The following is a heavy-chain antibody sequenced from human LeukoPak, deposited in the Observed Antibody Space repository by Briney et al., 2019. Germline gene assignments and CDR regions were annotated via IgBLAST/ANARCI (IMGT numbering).Heavy chain of an antibody. CDR1: GYSFTTFH. CDR3: ARRGLVAGIYDLVYGFDM. D-gene: IGHD3/OR15-3a*01. Sequence: ASVKVSCKSAGYSFTTFHISWVRHAPGQGPEWMGWVNPGNGNTGYAQKFQGRVTITQNNSVTTVYMELSSLTSEDTAVYYCARRGLVAGIYDLVYGFDMWGKGTMVTVSS. CDR2: VNPGNGNT. J-gene: IGHJ3*02. V-gene: IGHV1-8*03.